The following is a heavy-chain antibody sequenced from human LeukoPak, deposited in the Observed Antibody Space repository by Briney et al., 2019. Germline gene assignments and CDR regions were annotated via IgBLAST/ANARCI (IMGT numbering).Heavy chain of an antibody. V-gene: IGHV3-20*04. CDR2: INWNGGST. D-gene: IGHD3-22*01. J-gene: IGHJ4*02. CDR3: ARASSYYDISGYQNFDY. CDR1: GFIFSSYT. Sequence: GGSLRLSCAASGFIFSSYTMGWVRQAPGKGLEWVSGINWNGGSTGYADSVKGRFTISRDNAKNSLYVQMNSLRGEDTALYYCARASSYYDISGYQNFDYWGQGTLVTVSS.